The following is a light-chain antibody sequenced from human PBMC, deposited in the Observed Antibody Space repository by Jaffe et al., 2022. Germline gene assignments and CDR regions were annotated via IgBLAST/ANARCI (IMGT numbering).Light chain of an antibody. Sequence: DIQMTQSPSSLSASVGDRVTITCRASQSIGEWLAWYQDKPGKAPRLLIYKASNLQGGVPSRFTGSGSGTEFTLTISGLQPDDFATYFCQQYETYPLTFGGGTKVDIK. V-gene: IGKV1-5*03. J-gene: IGKJ4*01. CDR3: QQYETYPLT. CDR1: QSIGEW. CDR2: KAS.